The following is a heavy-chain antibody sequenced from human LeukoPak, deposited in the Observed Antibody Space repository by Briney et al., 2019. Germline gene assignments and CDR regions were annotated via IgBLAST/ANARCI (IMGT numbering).Heavy chain of an antibody. D-gene: IGHD3-16*01. CDR1: GGSISSYY. Sequence: PSETLSLTCTVSGGSISSYYWSWIRQPPGKGLEWIGYIYYSGSTNYNPSLKSRVTISVDTSKNQFSLKLSSVTAADTAVYYCATERGDYAFDIWGQGTMVTVSS. J-gene: IGHJ3*02. V-gene: IGHV4-59*01. CDR3: ATERGDYAFDI. CDR2: IYYSGST.